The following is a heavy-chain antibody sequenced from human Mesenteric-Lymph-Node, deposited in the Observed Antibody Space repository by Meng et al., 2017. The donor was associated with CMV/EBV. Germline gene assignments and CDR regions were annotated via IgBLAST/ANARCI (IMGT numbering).Heavy chain of an antibody. V-gene: IGHV3-53*05. CDR3: ARDYFYGMDV. CDR2: IYSGGST. J-gene: IGHJ6*02. Sequence: GESLKISCAASGFTFSDYDMHWIRQVTGKGLEWVSVIYSGGSTHYGDSVKGRFTISRDNSRNTLYLQMNSLRAEDKGMYYCARDYFYGMDVWGQGTTVTVSS. CDR1: GFTFSDYD.